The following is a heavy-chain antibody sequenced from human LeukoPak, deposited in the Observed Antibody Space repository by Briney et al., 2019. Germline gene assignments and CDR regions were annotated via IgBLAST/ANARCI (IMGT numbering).Heavy chain of an antibody. V-gene: IGHV1-69*01. D-gene: IGHD4-23*01. CDR3: ARRTPGRNDFDY. CDR2: IIPIFGTA. Sequence: GASVKVSCKASGGTFSSYAISWVRQAPGQGLEWMGGIIPIFGTANYAQKFQGRVTITADESTSTAYMELSSLRSEDTAVYYCARRTPGRNDFDYWGQGTLVTVSS. CDR1: GGTFSSYA. J-gene: IGHJ4*02.